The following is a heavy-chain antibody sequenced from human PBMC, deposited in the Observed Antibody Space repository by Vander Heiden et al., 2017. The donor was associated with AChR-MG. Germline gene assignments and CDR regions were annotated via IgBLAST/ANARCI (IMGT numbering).Heavy chain of an antibody. D-gene: IGHD2-2*02. CDR2: ISSSSSYI. CDR3: ARRVKLEYRGWFDP. V-gene: IGHV3-21*01. J-gene: IGHJ5*02. Sequence: EVQLVESGGGLVKPGGSLRLSCAASGFTFSSYSMNWVRQAPGKGLEWVSSISSSSSYIYYADSVKGRFTISRDNAKNSLYLQMNSLRAEDTAVYYCARRVKLEYRGWFDPWGQGTLVTVSS. CDR1: GFTFSSYS.